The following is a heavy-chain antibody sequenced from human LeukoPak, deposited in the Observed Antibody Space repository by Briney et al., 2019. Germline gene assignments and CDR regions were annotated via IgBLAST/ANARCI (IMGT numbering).Heavy chain of an antibody. V-gene: IGHV3-23*01. Sequence: GGSLRLSCAASGFTFSTYVMSWVRQAPGKGLEWVSGITGSGGSTYYADSVKGRFTISRDNSKNSLYLQMNSLRAEDTAVYYCAREFGLRYFDWLLWGAFDIWGQGTMVTVSS. D-gene: IGHD3-9*01. CDR2: ITGSGGST. J-gene: IGHJ3*02. CDR3: AREFGLRYFDWLLWGAFDI. CDR1: GFTFSTYV.